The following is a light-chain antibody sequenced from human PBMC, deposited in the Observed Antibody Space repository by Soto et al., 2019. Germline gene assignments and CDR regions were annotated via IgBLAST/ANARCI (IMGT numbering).Light chain of an antibody. J-gene: IGLJ3*02. CDR2: DVR. CDR1: SSDIGGYKY. CDR3: SSYRSGSVLV. V-gene: IGLV2-14*03. Sequence: QSALTQAASVSGSPGQSITISCTGTSSDIGGYKYVSWYQRHPGKAPKVIIYDVRYRASGVSNRFSGSKSGNTASLTISGLQAEDEADYFCSSYRSGSVLVFGGGTKVTVL.